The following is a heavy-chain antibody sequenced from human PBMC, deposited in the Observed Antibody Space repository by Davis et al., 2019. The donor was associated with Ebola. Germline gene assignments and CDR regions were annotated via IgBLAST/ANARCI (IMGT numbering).Heavy chain of an antibody. D-gene: IGHD6-19*01. V-gene: IGHV3-74*01. Sequence: GESLKISCTASGFSFSSDWVHWVRQPPGKGLEWVARINTDGSFTGYVESVKGRFTIYRDNAKNTLYLQMNSLRVEDTAVSFCARFGSAWSRSYWGQGTLVTVSS. CDR1: GFSFSSDW. J-gene: IGHJ4*02. CDR3: ARFGSAWSRSY. CDR2: INTDGSFT.